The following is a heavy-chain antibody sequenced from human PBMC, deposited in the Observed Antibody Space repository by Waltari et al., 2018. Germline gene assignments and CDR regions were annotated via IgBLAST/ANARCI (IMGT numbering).Heavy chain of an antibody. V-gene: IGHV4-59*01. CDR1: GGSISSYY. Sequence: QVQLQESGPGLVKPSETLSLTCTVSGGSISSYYWSWIRQPPGKGLEWIGYIYYSGSTNYNPSLKSRVTISVDTSKNQFSLKLSSVTAADTAVYYCARLAARQRDNWFDPWGQGTLVTVSS. J-gene: IGHJ5*02. CDR3: ARLAARQRDNWFDP. CDR2: IYYSGST. D-gene: IGHD6-6*01.